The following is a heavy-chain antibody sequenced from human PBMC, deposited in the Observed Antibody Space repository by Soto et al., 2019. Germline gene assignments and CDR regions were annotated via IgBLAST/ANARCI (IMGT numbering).Heavy chain of an antibody. CDR2: IIPIFGTA. Sequence: SVKVSCKASGGTFSSYAISWVRQAPGQGLEWMGGIIPIFGTANYAQKFQGRVTITADESTSTAYMELSSLRSEDTAVYYCAGALYYDILTGYYSFDYWGQGTLVTVSS. V-gene: IGHV1-69*13. J-gene: IGHJ4*02. D-gene: IGHD3-9*01. CDR3: AGALYYDILTGYYSFDY. CDR1: GGTFSSYA.